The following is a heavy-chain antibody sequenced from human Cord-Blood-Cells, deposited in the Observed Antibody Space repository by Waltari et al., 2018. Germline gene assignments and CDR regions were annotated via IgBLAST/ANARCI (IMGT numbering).Heavy chain of an antibody. CDR1: GGSISSSSYY. Sequence: QLQLQESGPGLVKPSETLSLTCTVSGGSISSSSYYWGWIRQPPGKGLEWIGRIYFSGGTYSNPSLKGRVTISVDTSKNQFSLKLSSVTAADTAVYYCARQILGYCSSTSCYVDAFDIWGQGTMVTVSS. CDR2: IYFSGGT. J-gene: IGHJ3*02. CDR3: ARQILGYCSSTSCYVDAFDI. V-gene: IGHV4-39*01. D-gene: IGHD2-2*01.